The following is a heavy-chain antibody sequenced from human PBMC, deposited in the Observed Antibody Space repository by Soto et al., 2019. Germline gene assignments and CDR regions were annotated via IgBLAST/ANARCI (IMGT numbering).Heavy chain of an antibody. CDR2: IWSDGSNK. CDR1: GFTFSSYG. J-gene: IGHJ4*02. CDR3: ARVFDTYYFDS. Sequence: GWSLRLSCAASGFTFSSYGMHRVRQAPGKGLEWVAVIWSDGSNKYYADSVKGRFTISRDNSKKTLYLQMNSLRAEDTAVYYCARVFDTYYFDSWGQGNMVTVSS. V-gene: IGHV3-33*01. D-gene: IGHD3-9*01.